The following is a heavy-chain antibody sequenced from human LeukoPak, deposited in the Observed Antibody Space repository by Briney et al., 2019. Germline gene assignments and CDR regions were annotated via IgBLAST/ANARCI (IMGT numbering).Heavy chain of an antibody. V-gene: IGHV1-2*06. CDR1: GFTFTGYY. D-gene: IGHD1-26*01. Sequence: SVKVSCKTTGFTFTGYYIHWVRQAPGQGLEWMGRINPSSGGTNYAQKFQGRVTMTRDTSISTAYMEPSRLTSDDTAVYYCARLAGALQYWGQGTLVTVSS. J-gene: IGHJ4*02. CDR3: ARLAGALQY. CDR2: INPSSGGT.